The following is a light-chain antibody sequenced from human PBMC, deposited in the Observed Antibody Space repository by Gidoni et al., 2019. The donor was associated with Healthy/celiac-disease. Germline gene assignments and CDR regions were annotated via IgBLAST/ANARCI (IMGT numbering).Light chain of an antibody. CDR2: KAS. J-gene: IGKJ1*01. V-gene: IGKV1-5*03. CDR1: QSISSW. CDR3: QQCNSYPWT. Sequence: EIQLTQTPSTLSASVGDRVTITCRASQSISSWLDWYQQKPGKAPKLLIYKASSLESGVPSRFSGSGSGTEFTLTISSLQPDDFATYYCQQCNSYPWTFGQGTKVEIK.